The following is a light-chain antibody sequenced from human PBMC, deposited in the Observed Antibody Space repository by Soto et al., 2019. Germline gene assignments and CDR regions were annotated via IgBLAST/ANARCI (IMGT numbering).Light chain of an antibody. CDR2: DVT. Sequence: QSVLTQPASVSGSPGQSITISCTGTSDDVGDYNYVSWYQLHPGKAPKLMIYDVTNRPSGVSYRFSGSKSGNAASLTISGLQAEDEADYYCSSYTGSNTVIFGGGTQLTVL. CDR1: SDDVGDYNY. J-gene: IGLJ7*01. CDR3: SSYTGSNTVI. V-gene: IGLV2-14*01.